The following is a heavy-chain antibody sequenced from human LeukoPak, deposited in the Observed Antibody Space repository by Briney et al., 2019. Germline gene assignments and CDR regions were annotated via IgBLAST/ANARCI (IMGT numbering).Heavy chain of an antibody. CDR2: ISRTSEYI. D-gene: IGHD3-16*01. Sequence: GGSLRLSCAASGFSFSIYFMNWVRQAPGKGLEWVSSISRTSEYIHYADSVRGRFAISRDNAKNSVYLQMNSLRAEDTDVYFCAGGGDFDYWGQGILVTVSA. V-gene: IGHV3-21*01. CDR1: GFSFSIYF. J-gene: IGHJ4*02. CDR3: AGGGDFDY.